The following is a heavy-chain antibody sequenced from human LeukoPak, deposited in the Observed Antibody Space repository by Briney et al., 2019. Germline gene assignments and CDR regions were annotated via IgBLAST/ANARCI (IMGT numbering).Heavy chain of an antibody. V-gene: IGHV1-69*05. CDR2: IIPIFGTA. D-gene: IGHD3-3*01. Sequence: SVKVSCKASGGTFSSYAISWVRQAPGQGLEWMGGIIPIFGTANYAQKFQGRVTITTDGSTSTAYMELSSLRSEDTAVYYCARVSTRDDFWSGYYGNRNYYYYMDVWGKGTTVTVSS. CDR1: GGTFSSYA. CDR3: ARVSTRDDFWSGYYGNRNYYYYMDV. J-gene: IGHJ6*03.